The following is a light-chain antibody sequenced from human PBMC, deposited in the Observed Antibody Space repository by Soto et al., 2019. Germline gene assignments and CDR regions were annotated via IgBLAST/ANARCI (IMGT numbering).Light chain of an antibody. CDR1: QSVGSF. J-gene: IGKJ1*01. CDR3: QHRSNWPQT. CDR2: DAS. V-gene: IGKV3-11*01. Sequence: EIVLTQSPGTLSLSPGERAALSCRASQSVGSFLAWYQQKPGQAPRLLIYDASNRATDIPARFSGSGSGTDFTLTISSLEPEDFAVYYCQHRSNWPQTFGQGTKGDIK.